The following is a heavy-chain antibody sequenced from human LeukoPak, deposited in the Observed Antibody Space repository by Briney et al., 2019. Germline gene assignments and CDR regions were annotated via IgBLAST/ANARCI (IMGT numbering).Heavy chain of an antibody. J-gene: IGHJ6*03. CDR2: IRSKANSYAT. CDR1: GFTFSGSA. V-gene: IGHV3-73*01. Sequence: GGSLRLSCAASGFTFSGSAMHWVRQASGKGLEWVGRIRSKANSYATAYAASVKGRFTISRDDSKNTAYLQMNSLKTEDTAVYYCTRHWAGRYSSGWTSGYYYYMDVWGKGTTVTVSS. CDR3: TRHWAGRYSSGWTSGYYYYMDV. D-gene: IGHD6-19*01.